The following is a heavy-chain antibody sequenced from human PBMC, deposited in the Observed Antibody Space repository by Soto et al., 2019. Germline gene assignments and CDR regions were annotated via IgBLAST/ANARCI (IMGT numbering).Heavy chain of an antibody. V-gene: IGHV4-31*03. J-gene: IGHJ6*04. D-gene: IGHD2-21*01. CDR1: GGSISSGGYY. CDR3: AASCVACGGFNYYGMDV. CDR2: IYYSGTT. Sequence: SETLSFTCTVSGGSISSGGYYWYWIRQHPGKGLEWIGYIYYSGTTYYNPSLKSRVTISVDTSKNQFSLKLSSVTAADTAVYYCAASCVACGGFNYYGMDVWGKGTTVTVS.